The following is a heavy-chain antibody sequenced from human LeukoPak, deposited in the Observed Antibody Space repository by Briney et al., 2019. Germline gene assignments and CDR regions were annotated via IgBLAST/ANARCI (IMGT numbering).Heavy chain of an antibody. CDR2: IIPIFGTA. V-gene: IGHV1-69*05. CDR1: GGTFSSYA. CDR3: ASRQLDSYYYYYYMDV. J-gene: IGHJ6*03. Sequence: GASVKVSCKASGGTFSSYAISWVRQAPGQGLEWMGRIIPIFGTANYAQKFQGRVTITTDESTSTAYMELSSLRSEDTAVYYCASRQLDSYYYYYYMDVWGKGTTVTVSS. D-gene: IGHD6-6*01.